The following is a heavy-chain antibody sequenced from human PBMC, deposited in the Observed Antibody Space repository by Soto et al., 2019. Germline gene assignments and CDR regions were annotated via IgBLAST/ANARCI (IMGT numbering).Heavy chain of an antibody. Sequence: SETLSLTCVVSGYSIDNNDWWGWIRQPPGKGLEWIGYIYSSGDTFYNPSLKSRISMSLDTSKNQFSLKLTSATAVDTAVYYCASSGYSHDYWGQGTLVTVSS. CDR3: ASSGYSHDY. V-gene: IGHV4-28*01. CDR1: GYSIDNNDW. CDR2: IYSSGDT. J-gene: IGHJ4*02. D-gene: IGHD5-18*01.